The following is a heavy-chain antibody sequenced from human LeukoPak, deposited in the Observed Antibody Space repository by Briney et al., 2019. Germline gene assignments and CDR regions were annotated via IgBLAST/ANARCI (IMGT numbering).Heavy chain of an antibody. CDR1: GFTFSSYS. CDR3: ARDQWDSSGWYSGFDY. J-gene: IGHJ4*02. Sequence: GGSLRLSCVASGFTFSSYSMNWVRQAPGKGLEGVSYISSSSSTIYYADSVKGRFTISRDNAKNSLYLQMNSLRDEDTAVYYCARDQWDSSGWYSGFDYWGQGTLVTVSS. V-gene: IGHV3-48*02. D-gene: IGHD6-19*01. CDR2: ISSSSSTI.